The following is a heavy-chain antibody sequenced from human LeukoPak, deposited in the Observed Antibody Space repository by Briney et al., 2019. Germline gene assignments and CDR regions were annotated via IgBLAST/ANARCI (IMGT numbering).Heavy chain of an antibody. CDR3: TRPSYDSSVSGVVY. J-gene: IGHJ4*02. CDR1: GFTFSGSA. CDR2: TRSKANSYAT. D-gene: IGHD3-22*01. Sequence: GGSLRLSCATSGFTFSGSAIHWVRQASGKGLEWVGRTRSKANSYATTDVASVRGRFSISRDDSKNTAYLQMNSLKTEDTAVYYCTRPSYDSSVSGVVYWGQGTLVTVSS. V-gene: IGHV3-73*01.